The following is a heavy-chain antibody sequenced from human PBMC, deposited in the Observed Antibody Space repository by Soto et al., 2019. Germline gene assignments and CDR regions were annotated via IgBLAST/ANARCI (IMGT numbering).Heavy chain of an antibody. Sequence: SETLSLTCNVSGGSISNFHLSWIRQPPGKGLEWTGYIYYSGNYYNPSLTSRVSMSLDKSKNQFSLHLKSVTAADTALYFCALGGYNYGRPFDFWGQGTRVTVSS. CDR3: ALGGYNYGRPFDF. V-gene: IGHV4-59*01. D-gene: IGHD5-18*01. CDR2: IYYSGN. J-gene: IGHJ4*02. CDR1: GGSISNFH.